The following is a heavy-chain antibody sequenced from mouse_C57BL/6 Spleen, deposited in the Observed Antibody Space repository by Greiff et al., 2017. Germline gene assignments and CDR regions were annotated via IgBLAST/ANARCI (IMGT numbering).Heavy chain of an antibody. D-gene: IGHD2-4*01. CDR1: GYTFTSYW. Sequence: VQLQQSGAELAKPGASVKLSCKASGYTFTSYWMHWVKQRPGQGLEWIGYINPSSGYTTYNQKSKDKATLTADKSSSTAYMQLSSLTYEDSAVYYCARGNDYDETWFAYWGQGTLVTVSA. V-gene: IGHV1-7*01. CDR3: ARGNDYDETWFAY. J-gene: IGHJ3*01. CDR2: INPSSGYT.